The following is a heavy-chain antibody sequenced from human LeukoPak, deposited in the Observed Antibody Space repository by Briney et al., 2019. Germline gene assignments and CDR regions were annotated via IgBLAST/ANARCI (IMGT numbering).Heavy chain of an antibody. CDR3: GNEDGPSDV. D-gene: IGHD6-6*01. V-gene: IGHV3-30*02. CDR2: IREDGSDK. CDR1: GFNVSNYG. J-gene: IGHJ3*01. Sequence: GGSLRLSCAASGFNVSNYGMHWIRQAPGKGLEWVAFIREDGSDKYYEDSVKGRFFFSGDNSKHKMLRQMNSLSPEDTAVYYCGNEDGPSDVWGQGTMVSVS.